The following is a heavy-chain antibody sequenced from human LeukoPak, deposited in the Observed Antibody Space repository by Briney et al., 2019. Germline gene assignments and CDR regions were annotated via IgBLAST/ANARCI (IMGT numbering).Heavy chain of an antibody. Sequence: GGSLRLSCAVSGLTFRNYGMHWVRQAPGKGLEWVAVIWYDGSEKYYVDSVKGRFTISRDNSKNTLYLQMNSLRAEDTALCYCASGRGGRGGINYFDYWGQGTLVTVSS. D-gene: IGHD2-15*01. CDR3: ASGRGGRGGINYFDY. V-gene: IGHV3-33*01. J-gene: IGHJ4*02. CDR2: IWYDGSEK. CDR1: GLTFRNYG.